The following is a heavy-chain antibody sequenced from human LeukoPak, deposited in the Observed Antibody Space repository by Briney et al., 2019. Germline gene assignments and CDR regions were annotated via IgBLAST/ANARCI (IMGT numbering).Heavy chain of an antibody. CDR3: ARDGGYSFTKPFDY. V-gene: IGHV3-21*01. CDR1: GFTFSSYS. Sequence: KSGGSLRLSCAASGFTFSSYSMNWVRQAPGKGLEWVSSISSSSSYIYYADSVKGRFTISRDNAKNSLYLQMNSLRAEDTAVYYCARDGGYSFTKPFDYWGQGTLVTVSS. CDR2: ISSSSSYI. J-gene: IGHJ4*02. D-gene: IGHD5-12*01.